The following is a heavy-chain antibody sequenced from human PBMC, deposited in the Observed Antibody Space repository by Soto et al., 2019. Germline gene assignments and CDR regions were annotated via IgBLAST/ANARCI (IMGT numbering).Heavy chain of an antibody. V-gene: IGHV1-58*02. CDR3: AATIIAVSGTGYYGMDV. D-gene: IGHD6-19*01. CDR2: IVVGSGHT. J-gene: IGHJ6*02. CDR1: GFTFISSA. Sequence: QMQLVQSGPEVKKPGTSVKVSCKASGFTFISSAMQWVRQARGQRLEWIGWIVVGSGHTNYAQKFQERVTITRDMSTSTAYMELSSLRSEDTAVYYCAATIIAVSGTGYYGMDVWGQGTTVTVSS.